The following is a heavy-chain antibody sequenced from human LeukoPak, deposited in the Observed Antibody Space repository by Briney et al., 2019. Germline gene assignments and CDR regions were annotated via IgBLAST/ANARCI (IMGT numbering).Heavy chain of an antibody. CDR1: GFTFSSYV. CDR3: AKDHHKAVAGCFDY. V-gene: IGHV3-23*01. Sequence: PGGSLRLSCAASGFTFSSYVMSWVRQAPGKGLEWVSAISGSGGSTYYADSVKGRFTISRDNSKNTLYLQMNSLRAGDTAVYYCAKDHHKAVAGCFDYWGQGTLVTVSS. J-gene: IGHJ4*02. D-gene: IGHD6-19*01. CDR2: ISGSGGST.